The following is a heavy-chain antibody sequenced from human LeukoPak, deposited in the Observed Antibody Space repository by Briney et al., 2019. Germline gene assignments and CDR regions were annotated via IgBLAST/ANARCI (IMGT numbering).Heavy chain of an antibody. Sequence: SETLSLTCAVYGGSFSGYHWSWIRQPPGKGLEWIGEINHSGSTNYNPSLKSRVTISVDTSKNQFSLKLSSVTAADTAVYYCARGQGHWFDPWGQGTLVTVSS. J-gene: IGHJ5*02. CDR2: INHSGST. V-gene: IGHV4-34*01. CDR3: ARGQGHWFDP. CDR1: GGSFSGYH.